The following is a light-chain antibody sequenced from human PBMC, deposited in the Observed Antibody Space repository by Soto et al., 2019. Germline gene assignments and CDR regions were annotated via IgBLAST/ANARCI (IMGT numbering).Light chain of an antibody. Sequence: NFMLTQPHSVSESPGKTVTLSCTRSSGSIANNFVQWYQQRPGSSPTTVIYKDNQRPSGVPDRFSGSIDSSSHSASLSSSGLKTEDEADYYCQSYDNNNHWVFGGGTKLTVL. J-gene: IGLJ3*02. CDR3: QSYDNNNHWV. CDR1: SGSIANNF. V-gene: IGLV6-57*01. CDR2: KDN.